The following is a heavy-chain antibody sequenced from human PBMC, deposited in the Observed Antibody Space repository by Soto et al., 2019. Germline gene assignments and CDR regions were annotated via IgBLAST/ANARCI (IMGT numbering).Heavy chain of an antibody. V-gene: IGHV3-30*02. Sequence: GGSLRLSCTTSGFTFNTYGMHWVRQAPGKGLEWVAIIRYDGSNKYYADSVKGRFTISRDNSKNTLYLQMNSLRAEDTAVYYCAKDASTLMYSSSWTYTYGMDVWGQGTTVTVSS. CDR3: AKDASTLMYSSSWTYTYGMDV. CDR2: IRYDGSNK. D-gene: IGHD6-13*01. CDR1: GFTFNTYG. J-gene: IGHJ6*02.